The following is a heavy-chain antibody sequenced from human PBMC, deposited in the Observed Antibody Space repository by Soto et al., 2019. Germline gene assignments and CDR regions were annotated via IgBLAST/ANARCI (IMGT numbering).Heavy chain of an antibody. CDR3: ARVPSYYYDSSGYRQYYFDY. D-gene: IGHD3-22*01. CDR2: INHSGST. J-gene: IGHJ4*02. CDR1: GGSFSGYY. V-gene: IGHV4-34*01. Sequence: SETLSLTCAVYGGSFSGYYWSWIRQPPGKGLEWIGEINHSGSTNYNPSLKSRVTISVDTSKNQFSLKLSSVTAADTAVYYCARVPSYYYDSSGYRQYYFDYWGQGTLVTVSS.